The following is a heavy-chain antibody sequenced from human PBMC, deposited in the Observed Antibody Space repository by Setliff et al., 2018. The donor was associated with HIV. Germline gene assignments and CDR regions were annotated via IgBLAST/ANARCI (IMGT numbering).Heavy chain of an antibody. Sequence: ASVKVSCKASGYTFTKSHMHWVRQAPGQGLEWMGIINPSDGSTEYAQKLQGRISMTRDTSAGTVYMELSSLRSEDTAMYFCARDPTSQQLVKTWFAPWGQGTLVTVSS. CDR3: ARDPTSQQLVKTWFAP. D-gene: IGHD6-6*01. CDR2: INPSDGST. V-gene: IGHV1-46*04. J-gene: IGHJ5*02. CDR1: GYTFTKSH.